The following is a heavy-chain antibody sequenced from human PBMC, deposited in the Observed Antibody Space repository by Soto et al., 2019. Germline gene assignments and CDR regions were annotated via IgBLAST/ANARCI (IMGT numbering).Heavy chain of an antibody. D-gene: IGHD2-2*01. J-gene: IGHJ5*02. CDR3: ARERSRYCSSTSCYLPWFDP. CDR2: INSDGSST. V-gene: IGHV3-74*01. CDR1: GFTFSSYW. Sequence: PGGSLRLSCAASGFTFSSYWMHWVRQAPGKGLVWVSRINSDGSSTSYADSVKSRFTISRDNAKNTLYLQMNSLRAEDTAVYYCARERSRYCSSTSCYLPWFDPWGQGTLVTVSS.